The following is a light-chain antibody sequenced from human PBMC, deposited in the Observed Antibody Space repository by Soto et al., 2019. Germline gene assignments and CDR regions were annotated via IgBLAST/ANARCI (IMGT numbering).Light chain of an antibody. J-gene: IGKJ1*01. CDR1: QSVLYRSNSKNF. Sequence: DIVMTQSPDSLAVSLGERATINCKSSQSVLYRSNSKNFLAWYQQKPGQPPKLLIYWASTRESGVPDRFSGSGSGTDLTLTISSLQAEDVAVYHCQQYNRILLTFGQGTKVEIK. V-gene: IGKV4-1*01. CDR2: WAS. CDR3: QQYNRILLT.